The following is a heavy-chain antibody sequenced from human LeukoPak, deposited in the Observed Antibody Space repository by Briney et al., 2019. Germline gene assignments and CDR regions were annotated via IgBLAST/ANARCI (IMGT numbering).Heavy chain of an antibody. CDR1: GYTFTSFY. CDR3: ARDDRDDFWSGSSPIGVY. Sequence: ASVKVSCKASGYTFTSFYMYWARQAPGQGLEWMGIINPSGGSTSYAQKFQGRVTMTRDTSTSTVYMGLSSLRSEDTAVYYCARDDRDDFWSGSSPIGVYRGQGTLVTVSS. V-gene: IGHV1-46*01. D-gene: IGHD3-3*01. J-gene: IGHJ4*02. CDR2: INPSGGST.